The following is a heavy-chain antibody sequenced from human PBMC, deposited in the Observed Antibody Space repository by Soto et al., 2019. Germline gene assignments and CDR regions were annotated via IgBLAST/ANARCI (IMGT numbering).Heavy chain of an antibody. Sequence: KPSETLSLTCTVSGGSISSYYWSWIRQPPGKGLEWIGYIYYSGSTNYNPSLESRVTISVDTSKNQFSLKLSSVTAADTAVYYCARVLGVEMATTRQYYFDYWGQGTLVTVSS. CDR3: ARVLGVEMATTRQYYFDY. V-gene: IGHV4-59*01. J-gene: IGHJ4*02. CDR1: GGSISSYY. D-gene: IGHD5-12*01. CDR2: IYYSGST.